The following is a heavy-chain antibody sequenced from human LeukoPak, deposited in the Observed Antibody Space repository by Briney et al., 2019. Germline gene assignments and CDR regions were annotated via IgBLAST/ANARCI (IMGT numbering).Heavy chain of an antibody. Sequence: PGGSLRLSCAASGFTFSSYGMHWVRQAPGKGLEWVAVIWYDGSNKYYADSVKGRFTIPRDNSKNTLYLQMNSLRAEDTAVYYCAISSTVTTLFDYWGQGTLVTVSS. CDR3: AISSTVTTLFDY. D-gene: IGHD4-17*01. CDR2: IWYDGSNK. J-gene: IGHJ4*02. V-gene: IGHV3-33*01. CDR1: GFTFSSYG.